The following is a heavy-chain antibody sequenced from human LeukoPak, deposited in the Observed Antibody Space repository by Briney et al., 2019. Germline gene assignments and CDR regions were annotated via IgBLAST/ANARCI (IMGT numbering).Heavy chain of an antibody. CDR2: FYHGGST. V-gene: IGHV4-38-2*02. CDR3: ARHRRLGWFDP. Sequence: PSETLSLTCTVSGYSISTGYYWDWIRQPPGKGLEWIGTFYHGGSTYYNPSLKSRVTISVDTSKNQFSLKLSSVTAADTAVYYCARHRRLGWFDPWGQGTLVTVSS. J-gene: IGHJ5*02. CDR1: GYSISTGYY. D-gene: IGHD3-10*01.